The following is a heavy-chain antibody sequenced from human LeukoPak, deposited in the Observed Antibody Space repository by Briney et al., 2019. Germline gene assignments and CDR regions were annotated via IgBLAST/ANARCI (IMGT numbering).Heavy chain of an antibody. D-gene: IGHD4-17*01. CDR1: GFTFSSNY. V-gene: IGHV3-66*04. J-gene: IGHJ3*02. Sequence: GGSLRLSCAASGFTFSSNYMIWVRQAPGKELEWVSVSGGDTYYADSVKGRFTISRDNSKNTVYLQVNSLRAEDTAVYYCARRSTVTRGVDIWGQGTMVTVSS. CDR3: ARRSTVTRGVDI. CDR2: SGGDT.